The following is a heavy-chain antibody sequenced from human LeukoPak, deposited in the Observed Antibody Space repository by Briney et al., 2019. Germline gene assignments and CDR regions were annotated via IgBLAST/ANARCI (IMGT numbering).Heavy chain of an antibody. CDR1: GFTFSSYA. CDR2: IGGSGDNT. CDR3: AKGRGTTVTSAANY. D-gene: IGHD4-17*01. Sequence: GGSLRLSCTASGFTFSSYAMSWVRQAPGKGLEWVSSIGGSGDNTFYADSVKDRFTISRDNSKNTLFLQMNSLRAEDTAVYCAKGRGTTVTSAANYWGQGTLVTVSS. J-gene: IGHJ4*02. V-gene: IGHV3-23*01.